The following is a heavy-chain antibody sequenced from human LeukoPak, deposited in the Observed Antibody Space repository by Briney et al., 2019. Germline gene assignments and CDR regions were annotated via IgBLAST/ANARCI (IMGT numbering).Heavy chain of an antibody. Sequence: SETLSLTCTVSGGSISSGGYYWSWIRQHPGKGLEWIGYIYYSGSTYHNPSLKSRVTISVDTSKNQFSLKLSSVTAADTAVYYCARAGYCSGGSCYSDYWGQGTLVTVSS. CDR3: ARAGYCSGGSCYSDY. CDR2: IYYSGST. J-gene: IGHJ4*02. CDR1: GGSISSGGYY. V-gene: IGHV4-31*03. D-gene: IGHD2-15*01.